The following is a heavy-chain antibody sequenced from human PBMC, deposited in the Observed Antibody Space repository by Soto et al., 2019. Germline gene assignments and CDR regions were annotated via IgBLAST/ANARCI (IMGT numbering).Heavy chain of an antibody. J-gene: IGHJ5*02. CDR1: GGSISSYY. CDR2: IYYSGST. CDR3: ARLSDYYDSSGYSNWFDP. D-gene: IGHD3-22*01. Sequence: SETLSLTCTVSGGSISSYYWSWIRQPPGKGLEWIGYIYYSGSTNYNPSLKSRVTISVDTSKNQFSLKLSSVTAADTAVYYCARLSDYYDSSGYSNWFDPWGQGTLVTVS. V-gene: IGHV4-59*08.